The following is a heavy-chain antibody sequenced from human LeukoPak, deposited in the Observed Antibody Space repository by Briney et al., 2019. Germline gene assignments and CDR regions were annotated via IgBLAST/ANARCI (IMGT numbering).Heavy chain of an antibody. V-gene: IGHV4-4*07. Sequence: SETLSLTCSVSGGSIGPYYWSWIRQPAGKGLEWIGRITASGHTDYNPSLKSRVTMSVETSKNQFSLKVTSVTAADTAVYYCARIRRSYYDSTGYLDYWGQGTLVTVSS. CDR1: GGSIGPYY. CDR2: ITASGHT. CDR3: ARIRRSYYDSTGYLDY. J-gene: IGHJ4*02. D-gene: IGHD3-22*01.